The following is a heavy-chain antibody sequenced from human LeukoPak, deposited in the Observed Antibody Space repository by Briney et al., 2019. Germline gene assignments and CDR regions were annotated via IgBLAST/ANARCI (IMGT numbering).Heavy chain of an antibody. CDR1: GFTFSSYA. D-gene: IGHD3-22*01. CDR2: ISGSGGST. CDR3: AKDPDSSGYFENWFDP. V-gene: IGHV3-23*01. Sequence: GGSLRLSCAASGFTFSSYAMSGVRQAPGKGLEWVSAISGSGGSTYYADSVKGRFTISRDNSKNTLYLQMNSLRAEDTAVYYCAKDPDSSGYFENWFDPWGQGTLVTVSS. J-gene: IGHJ5*02.